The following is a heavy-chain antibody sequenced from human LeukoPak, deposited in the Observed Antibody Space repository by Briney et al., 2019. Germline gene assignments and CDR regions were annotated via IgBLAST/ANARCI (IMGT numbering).Heavy chain of an antibody. J-gene: IGHJ3*02. CDR2: MYSSGTT. Sequence: SETLSLTCAVYGGSFSDYYWRWIRQPPGKGLEGIASMYSSGTTYYNPSVKSRVTISVDTSKNQFSLKLSSVTAADTAVYYCARGPPDCSSTSCYAFDAFDIWGQGTMVTVSS. CDR3: ARGPPDCSSTSCYAFDAFDI. V-gene: IGHV4-34*01. CDR1: GGSFSDYY. D-gene: IGHD2-2*01.